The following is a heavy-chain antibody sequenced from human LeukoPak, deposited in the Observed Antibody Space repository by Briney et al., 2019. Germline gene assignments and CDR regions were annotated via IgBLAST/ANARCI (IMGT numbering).Heavy chain of an antibody. J-gene: IGHJ4*02. V-gene: IGHV3-9*01. CDR2: ISWNSGSI. D-gene: IGHD5-18*01. CDR3: AKDISSWDTAMEN. Sequence: GRSLRLSCAASGFTFDDYAMHWVRHTPGKGLEWVSGISWNSGSIGYADSVKGRFTISRDDAKNSLYLQMNSLRAEDTALYYCAKDISSWDTAMENWGQGTLVTVSS. CDR1: GFTFDDYA.